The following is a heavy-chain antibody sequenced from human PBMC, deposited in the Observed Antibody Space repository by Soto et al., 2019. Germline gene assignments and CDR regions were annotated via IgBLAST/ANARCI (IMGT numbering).Heavy chain of an antibody. V-gene: IGHV3-30-3*01. Sequence: GGSLRLSCAASGFTFSSYAMHWVRQAPGKGLEWVAVISYDGSNKYYADSVEGRFTISRDNSKNTLYLQRNSLSAEDTAVYYCARDRTRVDIVATMRAYYFDYWGQGTLVTVSS. CDR3: ARDRTRVDIVATMRAYYFDY. J-gene: IGHJ4*02. CDR1: GFTFSSYA. CDR2: ISYDGSNK. D-gene: IGHD5-12*01.